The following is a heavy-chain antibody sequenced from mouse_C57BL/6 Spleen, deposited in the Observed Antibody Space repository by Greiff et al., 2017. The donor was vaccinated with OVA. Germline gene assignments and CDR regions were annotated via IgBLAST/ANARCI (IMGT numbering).Heavy chain of an antibody. CDR2: INPNNGGT. V-gene: IGHV1-18*01. D-gene: IGHD3-3*01. Sequence: VHVKQSGPELVKPGASVTIPCKASGYTFTDYNMDWVKQSHGKSLEWIGDINPNNGGTIYNQKFQGKATMTVDKSSSTAYMELRSLTSEDTAVYYCARKDIPKYYYGIDYWGQGTSVTVSS. J-gene: IGHJ4*01. CDR3: ARKDIPKYYYGIDY. CDR1: GYTFTDYN.